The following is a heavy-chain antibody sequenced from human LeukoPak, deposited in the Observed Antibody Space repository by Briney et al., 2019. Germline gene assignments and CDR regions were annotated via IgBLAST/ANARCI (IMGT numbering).Heavy chain of an antibody. J-gene: IGHJ4*02. Sequence: SETLSLTCAVSGGSISSSNWWSWVRQPPGKGLEWIGSLFYSGSTYFSPSLKSRVTISVDTSKNHFSLKLTSVTAADRAVYYCASSLLLVSTLSFDYWGQGALVTVSS. CDR3: ASSLLLVSTLSFDY. CDR2: LFYSGST. CDR1: GGSISSSNW. V-gene: IGHV4-4*02. D-gene: IGHD5/OR15-5a*01.